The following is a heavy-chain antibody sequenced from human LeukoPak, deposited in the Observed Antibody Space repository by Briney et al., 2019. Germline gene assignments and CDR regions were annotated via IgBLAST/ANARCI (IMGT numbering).Heavy chain of an antibody. D-gene: IGHD3-9*01. CDR2: IKQDGSEK. CDR3: ARDRGYFDFVYYYYYYYMDV. Sequence: PGGSLRLSCAASGFTFSSYWMSWVRQAPGKGLEWVANIKQDGSEKYYVDSVKGRFTISRDNAKNSLYLQMNSLRAEDTAVYYCARDRGYFDFVYYYYYYYMDVWGKGTTVTVSS. V-gene: IGHV3-7*01. CDR1: GFTFSSYW. J-gene: IGHJ6*03.